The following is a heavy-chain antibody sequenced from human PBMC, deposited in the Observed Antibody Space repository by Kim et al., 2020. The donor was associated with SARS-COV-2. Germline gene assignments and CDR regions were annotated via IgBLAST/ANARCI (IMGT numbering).Heavy chain of an antibody. Sequence: SETLSLTCTVSGGSISSYYWSWIRQPPGKGLEWIGYIYYSGSTNYNPSLKSRVTISVDTSKNQFSLKLSSVTAADTAVYYCARDGRYCSSTSCYRYGMDVWGQGTTVTVSS. V-gene: IGHV4-59*13. CDR3: ARDGRYCSSTSCYRYGMDV. D-gene: IGHD2-2*01. J-gene: IGHJ6*02. CDR1: GGSISSYY. CDR2: IYYSGST.